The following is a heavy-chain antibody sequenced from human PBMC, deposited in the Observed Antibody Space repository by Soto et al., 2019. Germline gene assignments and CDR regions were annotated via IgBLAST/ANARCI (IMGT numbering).Heavy chain of an antibody. CDR2: ISGYNGNT. CDR1: GYTFTSYG. Sequence: QVQLVQSGAEVKKPGASVKVSCEASGYTFTSYGITWVRQAPGQGLEWMGWISGYNGNTNYALKLQGRVTMTTDTSTITAYMELMILRSDGMAVNFCALHWGSSGGDGYRGYWGRGTLVTV. V-gene: IGHV1-18*03. D-gene: IGHD6-19*01. J-gene: IGHJ4*02. CDR3: ALHWGSSGGDGYRGY.